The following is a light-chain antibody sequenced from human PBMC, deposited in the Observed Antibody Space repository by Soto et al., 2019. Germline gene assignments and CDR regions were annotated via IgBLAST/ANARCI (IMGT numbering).Light chain of an antibody. V-gene: IGLV2-11*01. Sequence: QSALTQPRSVSGSPGQSVTISCTGTSSDVGAYNYVSWYQHHPGKAPKLVIYDVTKRPSGVPDRFAGSKSGNTASLTISGLQAEEEDDYYHCSYAGSSLWVFGGGTKVTVL. CDR2: DVT. CDR1: SSDVGAYNY. J-gene: IGLJ3*02. CDR3: CSYAGSSLWV.